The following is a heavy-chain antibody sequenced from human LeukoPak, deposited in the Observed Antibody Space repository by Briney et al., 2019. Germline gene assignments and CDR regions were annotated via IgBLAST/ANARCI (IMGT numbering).Heavy chain of an antibody. V-gene: IGHV3-23*01. CDR3: AKDSSAYYDFWSGYYKYNWFDP. J-gene: IGHJ5*02. Sequence: GGSLRLSCAASGFTFSSYAMSWVRQAPGKGLEWVSAISGSGGSTYYADSVKGRFTISRDNSKSTLYLQMNSLRAEDTAVYYCAKDSSAYYDFWSGYYKYNWFDPWGQGTLVTVSS. CDR1: GFTFSSYA. CDR2: ISGSGGST. D-gene: IGHD3-3*01.